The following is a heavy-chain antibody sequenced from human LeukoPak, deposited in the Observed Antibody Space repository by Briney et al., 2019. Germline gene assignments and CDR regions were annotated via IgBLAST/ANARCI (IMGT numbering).Heavy chain of an antibody. D-gene: IGHD5-18*01. CDR2: ISGSGDNT. CDR1: ALIFSGHW. CDR3: AKERTDTRYDQNFDY. Sequence: PGGSLRLSCEGSALIFSGHWMNWVRQAPGKGLEWVSVISGSGDNTYYGDSVKGRFTISRDNSKNTLYLQMNSLRAEDTAVYYCAKERTDTRYDQNFDYWGQGTLVTVSS. V-gene: IGHV3-23*01. J-gene: IGHJ4*02.